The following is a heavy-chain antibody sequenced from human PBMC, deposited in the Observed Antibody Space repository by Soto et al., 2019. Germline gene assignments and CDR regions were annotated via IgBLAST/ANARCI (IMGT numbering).Heavy chain of an antibody. CDR1: GGSVSSGDYS. CDR3: GRDDGAVAVYH. Sequence: PSETLSLTCTVSGGSVSSGDYSCSWIRQHPGKGLEWIGYIYYSGSTYYNPSLNSRVTISADTSKNQFSLKLSSVSAADTAVYYCGRDDGAVAVYHWGQGTLVTVSS. V-gene: IGHV4-31*03. D-gene: IGHD6-19*01. J-gene: IGHJ5*02. CDR2: IYYSGST.